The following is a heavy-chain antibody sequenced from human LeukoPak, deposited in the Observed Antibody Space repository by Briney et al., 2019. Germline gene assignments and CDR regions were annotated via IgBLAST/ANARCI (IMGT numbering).Heavy chain of an antibody. J-gene: IGHJ4*02. V-gene: IGHV4-34*01. CDR2: INHSGST. CDR1: GGSFSGYY. D-gene: IGHD6-19*01. Sequence: SETLSLTCAVYGGSFSGYYWSWIRQPPGKGLEWIGEINHSGSTNYNPSLKSRVTISVDTSKNQLSLKLSSVTAADTAVYYCARGPAGYSSGWFDYWGQGTLVTVSS. CDR3: ARGPAGYSSGWFDY.